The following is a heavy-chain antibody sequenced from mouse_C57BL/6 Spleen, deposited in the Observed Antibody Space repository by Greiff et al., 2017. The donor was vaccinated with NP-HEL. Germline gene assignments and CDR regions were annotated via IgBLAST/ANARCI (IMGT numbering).Heavy chain of an antibody. V-gene: IGHV1-50*01. CDR1: GYTFTSHW. Sequence: VQLQQPGAELVKPGASVKLSCKASGYTFTSHWMQWVKQRPGQGLEWIGEIDPSDSYTNYNQKFKGKATLTVDTSSSTAYMQLSSLTSEDSAVYYCAGPNWEGDYWGQGTTLTVSS. CDR2: IDPSDSYT. J-gene: IGHJ2*01. CDR3: AGPNWEGDY. D-gene: IGHD4-1*01.